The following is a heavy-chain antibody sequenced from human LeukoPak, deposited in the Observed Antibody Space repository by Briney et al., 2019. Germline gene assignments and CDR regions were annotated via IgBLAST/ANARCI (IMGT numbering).Heavy chain of an antibody. CDR1: GFTFSSYG. CDR3: AKGAWDY. V-gene: IGHV3-30*18. CDR2: ISYDGSNK. Sequence: GGSLRLSCAASGFTFSSYGMHWVRQAPGKGLEWVAVISYDGSNKYYADSVKGRFTISRDNSKNTLYLQMNSLRAEDTAVYYCAKGAWDYWGQGTLVTVST. J-gene: IGHJ4*02.